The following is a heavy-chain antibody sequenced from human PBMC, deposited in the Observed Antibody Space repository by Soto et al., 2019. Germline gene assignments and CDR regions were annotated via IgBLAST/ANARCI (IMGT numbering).Heavy chain of an antibody. Sequence: QVHLVQSGAEVKKPGASVTFPCKASGYTFSNYYMHWVRQAPGQGLEWVGIINPSGGGTTYAQNFQGRVTMTREKSTSTVYMELNSLRSEDTAVYYCARGPKLTDFGDRGYYGMDVWGHGTTVTVSS. CDR2: INPSGGGT. J-gene: IGHJ6*02. CDR3: ARGPKLTDFGDRGYYGMDV. V-gene: IGHV1-46*01. D-gene: IGHD4-17*01. CDR1: GYTFSNYY.